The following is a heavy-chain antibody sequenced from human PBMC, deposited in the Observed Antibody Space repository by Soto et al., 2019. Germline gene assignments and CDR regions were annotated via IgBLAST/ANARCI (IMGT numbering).Heavy chain of an antibody. Sequence: EVQLVESGGGLVKPGGSLRLSCAASGLTFSSYSMNWVRQAPGKGLEWVSSISSSSSYIYYADSVKGRFTISRDNAKNSLYLQMNSLRAEDTAVYYCAREGIAVAGYYFDYWGQGTLVTVSS. CDR1: GLTFSSYS. CDR3: AREGIAVAGYYFDY. J-gene: IGHJ4*02. CDR2: ISSSSSYI. D-gene: IGHD6-19*01. V-gene: IGHV3-21*01.